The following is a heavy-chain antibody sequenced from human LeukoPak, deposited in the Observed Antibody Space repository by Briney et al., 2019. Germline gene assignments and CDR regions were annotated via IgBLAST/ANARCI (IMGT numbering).Heavy chain of an antibody. V-gene: IGHV3-74*01. Sequence: RPGGSLRLSCAASGFTFSSYWMHWVRQAPGKGLVWVSRINSDGSSTSYADSVKGRFTISRDNAKNTLYLQMNSLRAEDTAVYYCAGGPFIAVAGIGAIDYWDQGTLVTVSS. J-gene: IGHJ4*02. CDR2: INSDGSST. D-gene: IGHD6-19*01. CDR3: AGGPFIAVAGIGAIDY. CDR1: GFTFSSYW.